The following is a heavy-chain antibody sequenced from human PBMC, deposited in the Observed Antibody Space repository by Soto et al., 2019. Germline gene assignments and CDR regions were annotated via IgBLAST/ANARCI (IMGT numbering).Heavy chain of an antibody. CDR2: IFPTGST. D-gene: IGHD2-15*01. CDR3: AKEGDCYGGSCPLDY. V-gene: IGHV4-4*02. Sequence: QVQLQESGPGLVKPSGTLSLTCAVSGGSISSSNWWSWVRQPPGKGLEWIGEIFPTGSTKYTPSLRSRVAVLLDTSKNQFSLRLTSVTAADTAVYYCAKEGDCYGGSCPLDYWGQGILVTVSS. CDR1: GGSISSSNW. J-gene: IGHJ4*02.